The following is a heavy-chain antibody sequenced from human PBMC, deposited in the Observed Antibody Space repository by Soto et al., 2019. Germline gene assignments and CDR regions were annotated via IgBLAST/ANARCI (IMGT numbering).Heavy chain of an antibody. Sequence: GGSLRPSCAASGFIFNVYGMNWVRQAPGKGLEWVAGIQFDGSRRYYGDSVKGRFTISRDDSKNTVDLQMDSLRDEDTALYYCARDVDTSGHCSRLDPWGLGTLVTVSS. V-gene: IGHV3-33*05. D-gene: IGHD3-22*01. CDR2: IQFDGSRR. CDR3: ARDVDTSGHCSRLDP. CDR1: GFIFNVYG. J-gene: IGHJ5*02.